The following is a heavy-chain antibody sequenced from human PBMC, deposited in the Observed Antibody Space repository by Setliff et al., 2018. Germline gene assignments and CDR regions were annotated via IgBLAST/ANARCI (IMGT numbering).Heavy chain of an antibody. Sequence: PGGSLRLSCAASGFAFNNYPMGWVRQAPGKGLEWVSGISDDGGRTYYADSVKGRFTISRDNSKNTLYLQMSSLRAEDTAVYYCATNPPKGPSGGYYYDDPYYYYMGVWGKGTTVTVSS. D-gene: IGHD3-22*01. V-gene: IGHV3-23*01. CDR3: ATNPPKGPSGGYYYDDPYYYYMGV. J-gene: IGHJ6*03. CDR1: GFAFNNYP. CDR2: ISDDGGRT.